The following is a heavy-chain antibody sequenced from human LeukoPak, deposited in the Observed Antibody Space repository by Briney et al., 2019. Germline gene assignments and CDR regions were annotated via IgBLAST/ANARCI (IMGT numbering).Heavy chain of an antibody. Sequence: SETLSLTCTVSGGSISSYYWSWIRQPPGKGLEWIGYIYYSGSTNYNPSLKSRVTISVDTSKNQFSLKLSSVTAADTAVYYCPRAREAYYYDSSGYYYLSYFDYWGQGTLVTVSS. CDR1: GGSISSYY. CDR2: IYYSGST. J-gene: IGHJ4*02. D-gene: IGHD3-22*01. CDR3: PRAREAYYYDSSGYYYLSYFDY. V-gene: IGHV4-59*01.